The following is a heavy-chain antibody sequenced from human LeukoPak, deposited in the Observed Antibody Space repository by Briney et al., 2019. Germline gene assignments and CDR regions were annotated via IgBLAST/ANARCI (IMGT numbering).Heavy chain of an antibody. CDR2: LSYDGSNK. CDR1: AFTFSSYG. CDR3: AKEDMASRQLDY. D-gene: IGHD1-1*01. J-gene: IGHJ4*02. Sequence: GGSLRLSCAASAFTFSSYGMHWVRQAPGKGLEWVAVLSYDGSNKYYIDSVKGRFTISRDNSKNTLYLQMNSLRAGDTAVYYCAKEDMASRQLDYWGQGTLVTVSS. V-gene: IGHV3-30*18.